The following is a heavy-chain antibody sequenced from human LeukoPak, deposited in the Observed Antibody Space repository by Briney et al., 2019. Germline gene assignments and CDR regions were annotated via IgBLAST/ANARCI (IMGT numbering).Heavy chain of an antibody. CDR3: SRSAYYDGSGNYYDY. V-gene: IGHV3-53*01. D-gene: IGHD3-22*01. CDR1: GFTVSSSY. Sequence: GGSLRLSCAASGFTVSSSYMSWVRQAPGKGLEWVSLIQTNENTYYADSVKGRFTISRDNAKNTLYLQMSGLRAEDTAVYYCSRSAYYDGSGNYYDYWGQGTLVTVSS. CDR2: IQTNENT. J-gene: IGHJ4*02.